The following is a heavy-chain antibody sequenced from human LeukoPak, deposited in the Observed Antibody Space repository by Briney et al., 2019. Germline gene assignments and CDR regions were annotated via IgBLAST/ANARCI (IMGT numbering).Heavy chain of an antibody. CDR1: GFTFSNYW. CDR3: ARSKIDY. J-gene: IGHJ4*02. CDR2: INEDGSEK. Sequence: GGSLTLSRTASGFTFSNYWMMWVRQAPGKGLEWGANINEDGSEKYYADSVEGRFTISRDNAKNSLDLQMNSLRADDTAIYYCARSKIDYWGQGTLVTVSS. D-gene: IGHD4-11*01. V-gene: IGHV3-7*01.